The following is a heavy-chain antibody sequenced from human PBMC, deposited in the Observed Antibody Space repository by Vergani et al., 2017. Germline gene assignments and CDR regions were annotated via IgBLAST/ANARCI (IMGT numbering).Heavy chain of an antibody. CDR1: GGSFSGYY. J-gene: IGHJ4*02. V-gene: IGHV4-34*01. D-gene: IGHD1-1*01. CDR3: ARQPTGDIDY. CDR2: INHSGST. Sequence: QVQLQQWGAGLLKPSETLSLTCAVYGGSFSGYYWSWIRQPPGKGLEWIGEINHSGSTNYNPSLKSRVTISVDTSKNQFSLKLSSVTAADTAVYYCARQPTGDIDYWGQGTLVTVSS.